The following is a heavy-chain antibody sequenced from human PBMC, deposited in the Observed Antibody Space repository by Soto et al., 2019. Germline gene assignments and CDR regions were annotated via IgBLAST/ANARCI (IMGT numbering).Heavy chain of an antibody. J-gene: IGHJ5*02. Sequence: EVQLVESGGGLIQPGGSLRLSCAVSGFTVSNNYMSWVRQAPGKGLEGVSVIYSGGYTAYGDSVKGRFTISRDNSKNTLYLKIDGRGADDPAVYSGATGRGGGGSWGQGTLVTVSS. CDR1: GFTVSNNY. CDR2: IYSGGYT. CDR3: ATGRGGGGS. V-gene: IGHV3-53*01. D-gene: IGHD3-10*01.